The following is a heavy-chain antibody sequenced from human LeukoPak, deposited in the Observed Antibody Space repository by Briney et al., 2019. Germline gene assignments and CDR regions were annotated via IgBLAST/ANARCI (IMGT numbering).Heavy chain of an antibody. CDR1: GFTVGSNY. J-gene: IGHJ4*02. Sequence: GGSLRLSCAASGFTVGSNYMSWVRQAPGKGLEWVSVIYSGGSTYYADSVKGRFTISRDNSKNTLYLQMNSLRAEDTAVYYCARVRSRYCSGGSCYNWGQGTLVTVSS. CDR3: ARVRSRYCSGGSCYN. CDR2: IYSGGST. D-gene: IGHD2-15*01. V-gene: IGHV3-53*01.